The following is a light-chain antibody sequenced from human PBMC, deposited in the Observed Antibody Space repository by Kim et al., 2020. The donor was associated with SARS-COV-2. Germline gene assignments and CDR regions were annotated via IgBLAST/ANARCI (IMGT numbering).Light chain of an antibody. V-gene: IGLV3-19*01. J-gene: IGLJ2*01. CDR2: GKN. Sequence: LGQTDRITCQGDSLRSYYASWYQQKPGQAPVLVIYGKNNRPSGIPDRFSGSSSGNTASLTITGAQAEDEADYYCNSRDSSGNHLRVFGGGTKLTVL. CDR3: NSRDSSGNHLRV. CDR1: SLRSYY.